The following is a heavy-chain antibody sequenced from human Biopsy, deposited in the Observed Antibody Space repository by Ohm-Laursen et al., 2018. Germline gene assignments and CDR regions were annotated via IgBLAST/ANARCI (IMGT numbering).Heavy chain of an antibody. CDR2: ITWNSGHI. V-gene: IGHV3-9*01. J-gene: IGHJ6*02. Sequence: SLRLSCAASDFTFDDYAMSWVRQRSGKGLEWVSGITWNSGHIAYADSVKGRFTISRDNAKNVLWLQMNSLRVDDTAMYYCVKDIRRYFYGMDVWGQGIAVTVSS. CDR1: DFTFDDYA. D-gene: IGHD3-10*01. CDR3: VKDIRRYFYGMDV.